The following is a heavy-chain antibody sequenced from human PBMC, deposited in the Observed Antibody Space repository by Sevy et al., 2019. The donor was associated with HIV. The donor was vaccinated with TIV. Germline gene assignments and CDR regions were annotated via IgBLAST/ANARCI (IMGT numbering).Heavy chain of an antibody. Sequence: GGSLRLSCAASGFTFSNFWMSWVRQAPGKGLEWVANIKQDGSEKYYVDSVKGRFTISRHNAKNSLYLQMNSLRAEDXXXXXXXXXXXXXXEYFQHWGQGTLVTVSS. CDR3: XXXXXXXXEYFQH. CDR2: IKQDGSEK. V-gene: IGHV3-7*01. CDR1: GFTFSNFW. J-gene: IGHJ1*01.